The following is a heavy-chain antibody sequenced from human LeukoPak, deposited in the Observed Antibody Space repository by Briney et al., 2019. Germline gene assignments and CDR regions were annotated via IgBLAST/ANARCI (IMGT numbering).Heavy chain of an antibody. Sequence: GGSLRLSCTVSGFTVSSNYMSWVRQAPGKGLEWVSVIYSGGSTYYADSVKGRFTISRDNSKNTLYLQMNSLRAEDTAVYYCAKTQQWLAYFDYWGQGTLVTVSS. J-gene: IGHJ4*02. D-gene: IGHD6-19*01. CDR1: GFTVSSNY. V-gene: IGHV3-53*01. CDR3: AKTQQWLAYFDY. CDR2: IYSGGST.